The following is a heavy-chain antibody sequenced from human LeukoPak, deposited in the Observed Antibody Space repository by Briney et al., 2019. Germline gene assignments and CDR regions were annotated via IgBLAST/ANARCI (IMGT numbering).Heavy chain of an antibody. V-gene: IGHV3-21*01. J-gene: IGHJ4*02. Sequence: GGSLRLSCAASGFTFSNAWMNWVRQAPGKGLEWVSSISSSSSYIYYADSVKGRFTISRDNAKNSLYLQMNSLRAEDTAVYYCASSMGFWNAEFTSITDWGQGTQVTVSS. D-gene: IGHD1-1*01. CDR1: GFTFSNAW. CDR3: ASSMGFWNAEFTSITD. CDR2: ISSSSSYI.